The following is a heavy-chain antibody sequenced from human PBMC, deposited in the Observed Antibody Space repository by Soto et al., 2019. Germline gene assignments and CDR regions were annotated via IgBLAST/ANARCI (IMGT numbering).Heavy chain of an antibody. CDR2: IIPIFGTA. CDR1: GGTFSSYA. D-gene: IGHD3-22*01. J-gene: IGHJ5*02. V-gene: IGHV1-69*13. Sequence: SVKVSCKASGGTFSSYAISWVRQAPGQGLEWMGGIIPIFGTANYAQKFQGRVTITADESTSTAYMELSSLRAEDTALYYCAKDTAYDTLRGFDPWGQGTLVTVSS. CDR3: AKDTAYDTLRGFDP.